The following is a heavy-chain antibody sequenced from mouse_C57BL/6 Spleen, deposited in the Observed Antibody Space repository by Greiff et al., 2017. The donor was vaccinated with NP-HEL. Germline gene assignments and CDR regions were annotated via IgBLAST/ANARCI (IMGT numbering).Heavy chain of an antibody. Sequence: QVQLQQSGPELVKPGASVKISCKASGYAFSSSWMNWVKQRPGKGLEWIGRIYPGDGDTNYNGKFKGKATLTADKSSSTAYMQLSSLTSEDSAVYFCASYDGYYGKFADWGQGTLVTVSA. CDR1: GYAFSSSW. J-gene: IGHJ3*01. CDR3: ASYDGYYGKFAD. V-gene: IGHV1-82*01. CDR2: IYPGDGDT. D-gene: IGHD2-3*01.